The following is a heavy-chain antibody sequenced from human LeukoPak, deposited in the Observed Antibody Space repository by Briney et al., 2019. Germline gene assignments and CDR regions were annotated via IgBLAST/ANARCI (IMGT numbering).Heavy chain of an antibody. D-gene: IGHD6-13*01. V-gene: IGHV3-30*02. CDR3: ARAPTSEQQLQFDY. CDR2: IRYDGSHK. Sequence: GGSLRLSCAASGFSFSSYGMHWVRQAPGKGLEWVAFIRYDGSHKYYADSVKGRFTISRDNSKNTLYLQMNSLRAEDTAAYYCARAPTSEQQLQFDYWGQGTLVTVSS. J-gene: IGHJ4*02. CDR1: GFSFSSYG.